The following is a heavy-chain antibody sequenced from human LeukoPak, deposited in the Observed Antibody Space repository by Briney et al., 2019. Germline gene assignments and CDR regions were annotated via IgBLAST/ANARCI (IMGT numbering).Heavy chain of an antibody. D-gene: IGHD3-10*01. V-gene: IGHV4-34*01. J-gene: IGHJ4*02. CDR2: IYESGSA. CDR1: GGSLSEYY. CDR3: ARSGRRLQPRGSFDY. Sequence: SETLSLTCAVYGGSLSEYYWSWIRQPPEKGLEWIGEIYESGSANYNPSLKSRVTISLDTSKNQILLNLNSVTAADTAVYYCARSGRRLQPRGSFDYWGQGTLVTVSS.